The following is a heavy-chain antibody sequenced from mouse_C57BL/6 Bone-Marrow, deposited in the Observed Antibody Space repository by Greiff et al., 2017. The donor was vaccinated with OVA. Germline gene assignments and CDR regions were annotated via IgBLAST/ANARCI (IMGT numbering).Heavy chain of an antibody. V-gene: IGHV5-17*01. J-gene: IGHJ3*01. CDR1: GFTFSDYG. D-gene: IGHD1-1*01. CDR2: ISSGSSTI. CDR3: ARALLLRSFAY. Sequence: EVNVVESGGGLVKPGGSLKLSCAASGFTFSDYGMHWVRQAPEKGLEWVAYISSGSSTIYYADTVKGRFTISRDNAKNTLFLQMTSLRSEDTAMYYCARALLLRSFAYWGQGTLVTVSA.